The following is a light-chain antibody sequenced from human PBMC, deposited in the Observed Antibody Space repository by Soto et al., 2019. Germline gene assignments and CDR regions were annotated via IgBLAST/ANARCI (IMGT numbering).Light chain of an antibody. CDR2: GAS. J-gene: IGKJ1*01. CDR3: QQYNNWPPT. V-gene: IGKV3-15*01. Sequence: EIVMTQSPASLSVSPGDRATLSCRASQSVRSNLAWYQKKPGQAPRILIFGASTRATGIPGRFSGSGSGTEFDLTISRLQSEDFAIYQCQQYNNWPPTFGQGTKVDIK. CDR1: QSVRSN.